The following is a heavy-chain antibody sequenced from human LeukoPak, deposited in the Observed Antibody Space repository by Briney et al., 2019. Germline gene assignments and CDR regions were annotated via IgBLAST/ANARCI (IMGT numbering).Heavy chain of an antibody. D-gene: IGHD3-9*01. CDR3: ARDLNWLLFDY. V-gene: IGHV3-74*01. CDR2: VKYDGSTT. J-gene: IGHJ4*02. Sequence: GGSLRLSCAASGFTFSAYWMHWVRQAPGKGLVWASRVKYDGSTTTYADSVRGRFTISRDNAKNILYLQMNSLRVEDTAVYYCARDLNWLLFDYWGQGTLVTASS. CDR1: GFTFSAYW.